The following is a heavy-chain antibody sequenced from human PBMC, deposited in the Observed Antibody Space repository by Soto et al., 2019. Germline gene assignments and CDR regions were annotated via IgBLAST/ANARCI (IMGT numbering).Heavy chain of an antibody. CDR2: ITPYNGNT. CDR1: GYTFSTHG. D-gene: IGHD2-8*02. J-gene: IGHJ3*01. Sequence: QVQLVQSGPEVKKPGASVKVSCRASGYTFSTHGLSWLRQAPGQGLEWMGWITPYNGNTNYEQKLRGRLTMTTDTSTNTGYMEVRSLRSDDTAVYYCARFRDCTGSTCDPSFGFDLWGPGTVVTVSS. CDR3: ARFRDCTGSTCDPSFGFDL. V-gene: IGHV1-18*01.